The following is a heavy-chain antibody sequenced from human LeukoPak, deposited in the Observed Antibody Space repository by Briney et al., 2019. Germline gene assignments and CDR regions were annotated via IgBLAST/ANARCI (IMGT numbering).Heavy chain of an antibody. Sequence: GGSLRLSCAASGFTVSSNYMTWVRQAPGKGLERVSIIYTGDSTYYADSVKGRFTISRDNSKNTLYLQMNSLRAEDTAVYYCARGSYFDWIYGMDVWGQGTTVTVSS. V-gene: IGHV3-66*01. D-gene: IGHD3-9*01. CDR1: GFTVSSNY. CDR2: IYTGDST. CDR3: ARGSYFDWIYGMDV. J-gene: IGHJ6*02.